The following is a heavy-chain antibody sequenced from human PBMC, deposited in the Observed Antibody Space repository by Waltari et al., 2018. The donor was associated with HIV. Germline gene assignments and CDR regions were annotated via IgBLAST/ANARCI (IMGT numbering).Heavy chain of an antibody. CDR3: ARVSYGAGGLDY. D-gene: IGHD3-10*01. Sequence: HLQLQESGPGLVKPSETRSHTCTVPDGSITNRIYYWGWIRQPPGKGLEWIGSIYYSGSTYYNPSLKSRVTISVDTSKNQFSLKLSSVTAADTAVYYCARVSYGAGGLDYWGQGTLVTVAS. V-gene: IGHV4-39*07. CDR2: IYYSGST. CDR1: DGSITNRIYY. J-gene: IGHJ4*02.